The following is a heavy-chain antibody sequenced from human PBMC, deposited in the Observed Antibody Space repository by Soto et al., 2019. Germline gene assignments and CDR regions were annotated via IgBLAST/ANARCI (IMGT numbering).Heavy chain of an antibody. CDR2: ISYDGNNK. CDR1: GFTFSSYA. V-gene: IGHV3-30-3*01. Sequence: QVQLVESGGGVVQPGRSLRLSCAASGFTFSSYAMHWVRQAPGKGLEWVAVISYDGNNKYYADSVKGRFTISRDNSKNTLYLQMNSLRAEDTAVYYCARENAQSDAFDIWGQGTMVTVSS. CDR3: ARENAQSDAFDI. J-gene: IGHJ3*02.